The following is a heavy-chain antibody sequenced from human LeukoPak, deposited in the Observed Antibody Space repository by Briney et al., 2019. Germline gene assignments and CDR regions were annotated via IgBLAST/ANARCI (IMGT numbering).Heavy chain of an antibody. CDR2: ISYDGSNK. D-gene: IGHD7-27*01. CDR1: GFTFSSYG. CDR3: AREDDSWGPNNLDL. Sequence: PGRSLRLSCAASGFTFSSYGMHWVRQAPGKGLEWVAVISYDGSNKYYADSVEGRFTISRDNSKNTLYLQMNSLRAEDTAVYYCAREDDSWGPNNLDLWGQGTMVTVSS. V-gene: IGHV3-30*03. J-gene: IGHJ3*01.